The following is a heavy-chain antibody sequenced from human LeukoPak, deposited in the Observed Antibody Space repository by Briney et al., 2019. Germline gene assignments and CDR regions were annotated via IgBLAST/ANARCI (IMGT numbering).Heavy chain of an antibody. CDR2: IYSSGST. D-gene: IGHD2-2*02. V-gene: IGHV3-53*01. CDR1: GFTVSSNY. CDR3: ARDPLVYCSSTSCYREGEVYNWFDP. Sequence: GGSLRLSCAASGFTVSSNYMSWVRQAPGKGLEWVSVIYSSGSTYYADSVKGRFTISRDNSKNTLHLQMNALRAEDTAVYYCARDPLVYCSSTSCYREGEVYNWFDPWGQGTLVTVSS. J-gene: IGHJ5*02.